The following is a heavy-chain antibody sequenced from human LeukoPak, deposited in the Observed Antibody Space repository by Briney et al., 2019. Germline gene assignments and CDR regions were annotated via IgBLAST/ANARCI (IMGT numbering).Heavy chain of an antibody. CDR2: MNSNSGNT. Sequence: ASVKVSCKASGYTFTSYDINWVRQATGQGLEWMGWMNSNSGNTGYAQKFQGRVTMTRNTSISTAYMELSSLRSEDTAVYYCARGIYGDSFPTDWGQGTLVTVSS. D-gene: IGHD4-17*01. J-gene: IGHJ4*02. CDR3: ARGIYGDSFPTD. CDR1: GYTFTSYD. V-gene: IGHV1-8*01.